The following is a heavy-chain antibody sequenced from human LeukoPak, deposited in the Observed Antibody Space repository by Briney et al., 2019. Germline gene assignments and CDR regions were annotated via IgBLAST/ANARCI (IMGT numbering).Heavy chain of an antibody. V-gene: IGHV1-18*04. CDR3: ARDSKYSGSYYSIFDY. CDR1: GYTFTSNY. Sequence: ASVKVSFKASGYTFTSNYIHWVRQAPGQGLEWMGWISAYNGNTNYAQKLQGRVTMTTDTSTSTAYMELRSLRSDDTAVYYCARDSKYSGSYYSIFDYWGQGTLVTVSS. CDR2: ISAYNGNT. J-gene: IGHJ4*02. D-gene: IGHD1-26*01.